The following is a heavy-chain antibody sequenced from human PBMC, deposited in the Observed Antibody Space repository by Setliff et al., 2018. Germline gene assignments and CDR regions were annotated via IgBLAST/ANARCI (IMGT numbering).Heavy chain of an antibody. V-gene: IGHV1-2*04. CDR3: ARDGVGVPAIDYGMDV. Sequence: GASVKVSCKASGYTFTGYYMHWVRQAPGQGLEWMGWINPNSGGTNYAQKFQGWVTMTRDTSISTAYMELSRLRSDDTAVYYCARDGVGVPAIDYGMDVWGQGTTVTVS. CDR2: INPNSGGT. D-gene: IGHD2-2*01. J-gene: IGHJ6*02. CDR1: GYTFTGYY.